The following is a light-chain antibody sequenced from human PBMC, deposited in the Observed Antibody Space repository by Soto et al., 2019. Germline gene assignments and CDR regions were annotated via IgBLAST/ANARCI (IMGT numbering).Light chain of an antibody. Sequence: QSLLTQPASLSGSPGQSITISCTGTSSDIGAYDYVSWFQQHPGKAPKLMISEVNNRPSGVSNRFSGSKSGNTAYLTISGLQVEDEAEYFGFSFTTTSTHVVGNGTKVTVL. CDR1: SSDIGAYDY. J-gene: IGLJ1*01. V-gene: IGLV2-14*01. CDR3: FSFTTTSTHV. CDR2: EVN.